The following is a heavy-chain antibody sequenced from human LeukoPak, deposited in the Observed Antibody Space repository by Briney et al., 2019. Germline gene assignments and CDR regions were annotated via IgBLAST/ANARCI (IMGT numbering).Heavy chain of an antibody. Sequence: GGSLRLSCAASGFTFSSYWISWVRQAPGKGLEWVANIKQDGSEKYYVDSVKGRLTISRDNAKNSLYLQMNSLRAEDTAVYYCARDSSYDILTGYHQYWGQGNLVTVSS. J-gene: IGHJ4*02. CDR3: ARDSSYDILTGYHQY. CDR1: GFTFSSYW. CDR2: IKQDGSEK. V-gene: IGHV3-7*01. D-gene: IGHD3-9*01.